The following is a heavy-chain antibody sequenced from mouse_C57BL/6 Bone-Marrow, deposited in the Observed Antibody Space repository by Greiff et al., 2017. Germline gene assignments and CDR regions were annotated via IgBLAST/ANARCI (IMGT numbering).Heavy chain of an antibody. J-gene: IGHJ2*01. CDR2: INPYNGGT. Sequence: EVQLQESGPVLVKPGASVKMSCKASGYTFTDYYMNWVKQSHGKSLEWIGVINPYNGGTSYNQKFKGKATLTVEKSSSTAYMELNSLTSEDSAVYYCARPPYYYGSTYYFDYWGQGTTLTVSS. CDR1: GYTFTDYY. V-gene: IGHV1-19*01. CDR3: ARPPYYYGSTYYFDY. D-gene: IGHD1-1*01.